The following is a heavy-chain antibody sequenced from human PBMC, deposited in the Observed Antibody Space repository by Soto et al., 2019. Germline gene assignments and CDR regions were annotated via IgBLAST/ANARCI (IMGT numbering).Heavy chain of an antibody. CDR1: GFTFSNYA. J-gene: IGHJ4*02. V-gene: IGHV3-23*01. CDR3: AKDAAYSSPTVFDY. CDR2: ISDSGGST. Sequence: EVQLLESGGGLVQPGGSLRLSCAASGFTFSNYAMNWVRQAPGKGLEWVSGISDSGGSTYDAASVKGRFTISRDTSKNVLYLKMHSLRAEDTAVYYCAKDAAYSSPTVFDYWGQVALVTVS. D-gene: IGHD6-13*01.